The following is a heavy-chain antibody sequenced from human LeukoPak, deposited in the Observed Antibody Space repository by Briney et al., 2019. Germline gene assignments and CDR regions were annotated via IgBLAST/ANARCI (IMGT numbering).Heavy chain of an antibody. Sequence: PSETLSLTCTVSGGSISSYYWSWIRQPPGKGLEWIGYIYYSGSTNYNPSLKSRVTISVDTSKNQFSLKLSSVTAADTAVYYCARGNVSVAGISGWFDPWGQGTLVTVSS. D-gene: IGHD6-19*01. CDR3: ARGNVSVAGISGWFDP. CDR1: GGSISSYY. J-gene: IGHJ5*02. CDR2: IYYSGST. V-gene: IGHV4-59*12.